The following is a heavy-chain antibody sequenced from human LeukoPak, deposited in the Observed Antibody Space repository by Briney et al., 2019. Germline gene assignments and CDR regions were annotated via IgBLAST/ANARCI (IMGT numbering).Heavy chain of an antibody. CDR2: INPNSGGT. J-gene: IGHJ4*02. CDR3: GRSVQLIRRSDFWSGVLY. D-gene: IGHD3-3*01. Sequence: ASVMVSCKASGYTFTGYYMHWVRQAPGQELEWMGWINPNSGGTNYAQKFQGRVTMTRDTSISTAYMELSRLRSDDTAVYYCGRSVQLIRRSDFWSGVLYWGQGTLVPVSS. V-gene: IGHV1-2*02. CDR1: GYTFTGYY.